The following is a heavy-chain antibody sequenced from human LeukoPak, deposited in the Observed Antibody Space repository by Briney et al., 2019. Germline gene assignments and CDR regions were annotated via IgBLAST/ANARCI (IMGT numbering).Heavy chain of an antibody. V-gene: IGHV3-15*07. D-gene: IGHD4-17*01. CDR1: GFTFSNAW. J-gene: IGHJ4*02. Sequence: GGSLRLSCATSGFTFSNAWMNWVRQAPGKGLEWVGRIRSNSDGGTIDYAAPVKGRFTLSRDDSKTTLYLQMNSLRAEDTAVYYCAKPLDYGDYLPYFDYWGQGTLVTVSS. CDR2: IRSNSDGGTI. CDR3: AKPLDYGDYLPYFDY.